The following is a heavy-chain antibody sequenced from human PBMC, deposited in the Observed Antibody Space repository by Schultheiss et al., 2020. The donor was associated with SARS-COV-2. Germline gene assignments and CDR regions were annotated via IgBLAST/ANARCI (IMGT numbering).Heavy chain of an antibody. V-gene: IGHV3-30*04. Sequence: GSLLKISCAASGFTFSSYAMHWVRQAPGKGLEWVAVISYDGSSQYYADSVKGRFTISRDNSKNTLYLQMNSLRAEDTAVYYCARDTRYFDWSDAFDIWGQGAMVTISS. CDR3: ARDTRYFDWSDAFDI. CDR2: ISYDGSSQ. D-gene: IGHD3-9*01. CDR1: GFTFSSYA. J-gene: IGHJ3*02.